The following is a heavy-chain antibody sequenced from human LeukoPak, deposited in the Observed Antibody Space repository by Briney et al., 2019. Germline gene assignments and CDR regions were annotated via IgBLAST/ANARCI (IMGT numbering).Heavy chain of an antibody. V-gene: IGHV1-18*01. CDR1: GYTFTSYG. CDR3: ARGGQDDVDGNYDYVWGSTHDY. CDR2: ISAYNGNT. D-gene: IGHD3-16*01. Sequence: ASVTVSSKASGYTFTSYGISWVRQAPGQGLEWLGWISAYNGNTNYAQKHQVKATKTTDTSTSTSYMELRSLISDDTAVYDCARGGQDDVDGNYDYVWGSTHDYWGQGTLVTGSS. J-gene: IGHJ4*02.